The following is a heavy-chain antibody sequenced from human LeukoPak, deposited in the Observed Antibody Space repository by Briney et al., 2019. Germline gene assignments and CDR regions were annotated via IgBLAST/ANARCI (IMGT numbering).Heavy chain of an antibody. CDR1: GGSISSSTYY. V-gene: IGHV4-39*01. Sequence: PSETLSLTCSVSGGSISSSTYYWAWIRQPPGKGLEWIGSIYYSGSTNYNPSLKSRVTISVDTSKNQFSLKVTSVTAADTAVYYCARHSRIAAPSWFDPWGQGTLVTVSS. CDR2: IYYSGST. D-gene: IGHD6-6*01. CDR3: ARHSRIAAPSWFDP. J-gene: IGHJ5*02.